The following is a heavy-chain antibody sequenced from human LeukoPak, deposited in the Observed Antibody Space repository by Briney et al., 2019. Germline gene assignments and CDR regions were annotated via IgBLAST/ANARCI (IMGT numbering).Heavy chain of an antibody. CDR3: ARRRTTGTTGYFDY. V-gene: IGHV4-4*09. Sequence: PSETLSLTCTIFRGSISTYYWSWIRQPPGKGLEWIGYISTGGSTNYNPSLKSRVTISVDTSKNQFSLNLSSVTAADTAVYYCARRRTTGTTGYFDYWGQGTLVTVSS. CDR2: ISTGGST. D-gene: IGHD1-1*01. J-gene: IGHJ4*02. CDR1: RGSISTYY.